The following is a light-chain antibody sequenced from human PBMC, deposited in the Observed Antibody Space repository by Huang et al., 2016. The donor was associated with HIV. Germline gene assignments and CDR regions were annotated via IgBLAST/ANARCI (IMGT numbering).Light chain of an antibody. J-gene: IGKJ4*01. Sequence: IVLTQTPGTLSLSPGERATLSCRARQRVTNIYLAWYQHKPGQAPRLLIYGASSRATGVPDRFSGSGSGTDFTLTITRLEPEDFGVYYCQQYSDSPFTFGGGTKVEIK. V-gene: IGKV3-20*01. CDR3: QQYSDSPFT. CDR2: GAS. CDR1: QRVTNIY.